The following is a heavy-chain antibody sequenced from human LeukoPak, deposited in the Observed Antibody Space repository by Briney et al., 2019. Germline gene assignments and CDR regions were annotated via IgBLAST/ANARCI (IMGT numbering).Heavy chain of an antibody. D-gene: IGHD3-22*01. Sequence: PGESLKISCKGSGYSFTSYWIGWVRQMPGKGLEWMGIIYPGDSDTRYSPSFQGQVTISPDKSISTAYLQWSSLKASDTAMYYCARQERGYYDSSGYIFDYWGQGTLVTVSS. V-gene: IGHV5-51*01. CDR3: ARQERGYYDSSGYIFDY. J-gene: IGHJ4*02. CDR2: IYPGDSDT. CDR1: GYSFTSYW.